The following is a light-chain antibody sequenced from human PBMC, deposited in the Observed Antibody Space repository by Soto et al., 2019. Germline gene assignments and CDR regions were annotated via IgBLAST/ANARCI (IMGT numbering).Light chain of an antibody. J-gene: IGLJ3*02. Sequence: QPVLTQSPSASASLGASVKLTCTLSSGHSRYAIAWHQQQPEKGPRYLMKLNSDGSHDKGDGIPDRFSGSSSGAERYLTISSLQSEDEADYYCQTWDTGIQVFGGGTKLTVL. CDR1: SGHSRYA. CDR3: QTWDTGIQV. CDR2: LNSDGSH. V-gene: IGLV4-69*01.